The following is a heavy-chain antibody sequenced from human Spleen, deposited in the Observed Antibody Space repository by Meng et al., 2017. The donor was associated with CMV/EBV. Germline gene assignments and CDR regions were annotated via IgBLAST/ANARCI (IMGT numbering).Heavy chain of an antibody. D-gene: IGHD5-18*01. CDR2: IKQDGSEK. CDR3: ARDCPEGSYGPLGYYGMDV. Sequence: GESLKISCAASGFTFSSYWMSWVRQAPGKGLEWVANIKQDGSEKYYVDSVKGRFTISRDNAKNSLYLQMNSLRAEDTAVYYCARDCPEGSYGPLGYYGMDVWGQGTTVTVSS. CDR1: GFTFSSYW. V-gene: IGHV3-7*01. J-gene: IGHJ6*02.